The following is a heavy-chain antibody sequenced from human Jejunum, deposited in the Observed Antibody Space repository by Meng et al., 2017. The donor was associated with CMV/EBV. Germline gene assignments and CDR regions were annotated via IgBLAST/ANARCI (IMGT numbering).Heavy chain of an antibody. V-gene: IGHV1-46*01. CDR1: GYTFSSYN. CDR2: IHPSGDAHT. Sequence: SGYTFSSYNIHWMRPAPGQGLEWMGIIHPSGDAHTSYAQKFQGRVTMTRDTSTSTLYMELSGLRSDDTAVYYCARDAGRSSNWFDPWGQGTLVTVS. CDR3: ARDAGRSSNWFDP. D-gene: IGHD2-15*01. J-gene: IGHJ5*02.